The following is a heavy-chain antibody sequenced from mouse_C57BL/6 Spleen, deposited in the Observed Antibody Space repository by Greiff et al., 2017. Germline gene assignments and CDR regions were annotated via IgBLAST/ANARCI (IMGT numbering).Heavy chain of an antibody. V-gene: IGHV1-54*01. CDR1: GYAFTNYL. Sequence: QVQLKQSGAELVRPGTSVKVSCKASGYAFTNYLIEWVKQRPGQGLEWIGVINPGSGGTNYNEKFKGKATLTADKSSSTAYMQLSSLTSEDSAVYFCARSDYGSGGAAMDYWGQGTSVTVSS. D-gene: IGHD1-1*01. CDR2: INPGSGGT. CDR3: ARSDYGSGGAAMDY. J-gene: IGHJ4*01.